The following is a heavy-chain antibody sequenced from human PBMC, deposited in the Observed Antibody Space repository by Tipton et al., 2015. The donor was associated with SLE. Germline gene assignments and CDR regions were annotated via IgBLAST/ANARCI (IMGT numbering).Heavy chain of an antibody. CDR1: GLTFSKYA. V-gene: IGHV3-7*01. CDR2: INQDGSHR. Sequence: SLRLSCTASGLTFSKYAVHWVRQAPGKGLEWVANINQDGSHRNYVDSVKGRFTISRDNAKNSLYLQMDSLRVEDTAVYYCAKDSYSKGDYWGQGTLVTVSS. J-gene: IGHJ4*02. D-gene: IGHD4-11*01. CDR3: AKDSYSKGDY.